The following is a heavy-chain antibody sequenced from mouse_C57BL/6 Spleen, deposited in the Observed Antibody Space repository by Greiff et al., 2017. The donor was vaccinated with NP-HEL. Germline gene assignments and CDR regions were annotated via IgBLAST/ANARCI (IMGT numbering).Heavy chain of an antibody. CDR3: ARSDDYDDGNYYAMDY. CDR1: GYTFTSYG. Sequence: VQLQQSGAELVRPGSSVKMSCKSSGYTFTSYGINWVKQRPGQGLEWIGYIYIGNGYTEYNEKFKGKATLTSDTSSSTAYMQLSSLTSEDSAIYCGARSDDYDDGNYYAMDYGGQGTAVTVSS. V-gene: IGHV1-58*01. J-gene: IGHJ4*01. CDR2: IYIGNGYT. D-gene: IGHD2-4*01.